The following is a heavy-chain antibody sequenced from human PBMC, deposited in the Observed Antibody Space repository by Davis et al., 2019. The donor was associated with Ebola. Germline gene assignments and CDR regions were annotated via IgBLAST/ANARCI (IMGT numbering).Heavy chain of an antibody. Sequence: ASVKVSCKASGGTFTSYAMHWVRQAPGQRLEWMGWINAGNGNTTYSQKFQGRVTMTTDTSTSTAYMELSSLRSEDTAVYYCARARVITMVQGARAYYYGMDVWGQGTTVTVSS. V-gene: IGHV1-3*01. J-gene: IGHJ6*02. CDR2: INAGNGNT. CDR3: ARARVITMVQGARAYYYGMDV. CDR1: GGTFTSYA. D-gene: IGHD3-10*01.